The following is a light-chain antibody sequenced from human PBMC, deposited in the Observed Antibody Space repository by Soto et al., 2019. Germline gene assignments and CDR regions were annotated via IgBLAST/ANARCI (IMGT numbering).Light chain of an antibody. CDR2: LNNDGSH. J-gene: IGLJ6*01. CDR3: QTWGTGFQF. CDR1: SGHSSYA. Sequence: QLVLTQSPSASASLGASVKLTCTLSSGHSSYAIAWHHKQPGKGPRYLMYLNNDGSHTKGDGIPDRFSGSSSGADRYLIISSRQSEDEADCYCQTWGTGFQFFGGGTKVTVL. V-gene: IGLV4-69*01.